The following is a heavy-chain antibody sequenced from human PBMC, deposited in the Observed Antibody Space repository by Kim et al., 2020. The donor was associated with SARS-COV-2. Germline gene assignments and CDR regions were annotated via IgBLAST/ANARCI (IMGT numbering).Heavy chain of an antibody. V-gene: IGHV3-15*01. Sequence: AAPVKGRFTISRDDSKNTLYLQMNSLKTEDTAVYYCTTPDVDTAMVLFDYWGQGTLVTVSS. J-gene: IGHJ4*02. D-gene: IGHD5-18*01. CDR3: TTPDVDTAMVLFDY.